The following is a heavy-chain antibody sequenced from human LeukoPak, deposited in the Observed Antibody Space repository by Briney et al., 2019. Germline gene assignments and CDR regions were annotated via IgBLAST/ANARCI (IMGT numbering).Heavy chain of an antibody. CDR3: ARDLSYYDFWSGGNYMDV. Sequence: GGSLRLSCAASGFTFSSYSMNWVRQAPGKGLEWVSSISSSSSYIYYADSVKGRFTISRDNAKNSLYLQMNSLRAEDTAVYYCARDLSYYDFWSGGNYMDVWGKGTTVTVSS. CDR2: ISSSSSYI. CDR1: GFTFSSYS. V-gene: IGHV3-21*01. J-gene: IGHJ6*03. D-gene: IGHD3-3*01.